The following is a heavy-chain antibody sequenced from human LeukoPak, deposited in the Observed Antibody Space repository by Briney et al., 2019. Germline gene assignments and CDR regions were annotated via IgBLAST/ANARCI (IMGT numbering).Heavy chain of an antibody. CDR3: ARSTVTTHGYFDY. CDR2: TSDSGAGT. D-gene: IGHD4-17*01. Sequence: GGSLRLSCAASGFTFSSYAMSWVRQAPGKGLEWVSATSDSGAGTYYADSVKGRFTISRDTSKNTLYLQMNSLRAEDTAIYYCARSTVTTHGYFDYWGQGTLVTVSS. CDR1: GFTFSSYA. J-gene: IGHJ4*02. V-gene: IGHV3-23*01.